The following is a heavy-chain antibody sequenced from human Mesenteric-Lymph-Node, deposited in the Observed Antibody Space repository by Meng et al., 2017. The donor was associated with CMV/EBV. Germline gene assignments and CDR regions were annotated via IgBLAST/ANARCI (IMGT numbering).Heavy chain of an antibody. V-gene: IGHV3-15*01. CDR3: ATEGHCANGICSYYFYGLDV. J-gene: IGHJ6*02. CDR1: GFTFSNYA. Sequence: GESLKISCAASGFTFSNYAMHWVRQAPGKGLEWVGRIKSKADGGTTDYAAPVKGRFTISRDDSKSTLYLQMNSLKTEDTAVYHCATEGHCANGICSYYFYGLDVWGQGATVTVSS. D-gene: IGHD2-8*01. CDR2: IKSKADGGTT.